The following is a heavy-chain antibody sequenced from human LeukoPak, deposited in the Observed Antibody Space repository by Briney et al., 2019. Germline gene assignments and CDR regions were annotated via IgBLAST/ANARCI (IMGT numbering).Heavy chain of an antibody. CDR2: ISSSSNYI. Sequence: PGGSLRLSCVASGFIFSTYNMHWVRQAPGKGLEWVSSISSSSNYIYYADSVKGRFTISRDNAKNSLYLQMNSLRVEDTAVYYCATWDYWGQGTLVTVSS. CDR1: GFIFSTYN. CDR3: ATWDY. V-gene: IGHV3-21*04. J-gene: IGHJ4*02.